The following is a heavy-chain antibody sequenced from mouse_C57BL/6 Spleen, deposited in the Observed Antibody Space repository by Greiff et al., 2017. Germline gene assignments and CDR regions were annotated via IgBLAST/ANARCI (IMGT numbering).Heavy chain of an antibody. Sequence: EVQLQQSGPELVKPGDSVKISCKASGYSFTGYFMNWVMQSHGKSLEWIGRINPYNGDTFYNQKFKGKATLTVDKSSSTAHMELRSLTSEDSAVYYCARHYYGSSYGSWFAYWGQGTLVTVSA. J-gene: IGHJ3*01. CDR2: INPYNGDT. CDR1: GYSFTGYF. V-gene: IGHV1-20*01. CDR3: ARHYYGSSYGSWFAY. D-gene: IGHD1-1*01.